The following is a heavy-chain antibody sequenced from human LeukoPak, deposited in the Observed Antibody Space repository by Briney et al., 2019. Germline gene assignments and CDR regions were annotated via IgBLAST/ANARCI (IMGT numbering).Heavy chain of an antibody. D-gene: IGHD3-22*01. Sequence: GGSLRLSCAASGLTFSNAWMNWVRQAPGKGLEWVGRIKSKTDGGTTDYAAPVKGRFTISRDDSKNTLYLQMNSLKTEDTAVYYCTTATGDYDSSGYYYSLDYWGQGTLVTVSS. V-gene: IGHV3-15*07. CDR2: IKSKTDGGTT. CDR3: TTATGDYDSSGYYYSLDY. CDR1: GLTFSNAW. J-gene: IGHJ4*02.